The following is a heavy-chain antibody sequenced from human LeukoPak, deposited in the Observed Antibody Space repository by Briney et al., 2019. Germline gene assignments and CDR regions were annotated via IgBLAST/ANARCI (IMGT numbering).Heavy chain of an antibody. D-gene: IGHD1-26*01. Sequence: SETLSLTCTVSGGSISSGSYYWSWIRQPAGKGLEWIGRIYTSGSTNYNPSLKSRVTISVDTSKNQFSLKRSSVTAADTAVYYCARDGWELTGFDYWGQGTLVTVSS. CDR2: IYTSGST. CDR3: ARDGWELTGFDY. V-gene: IGHV4-61*02. J-gene: IGHJ4*02. CDR1: GGSISSGSYY.